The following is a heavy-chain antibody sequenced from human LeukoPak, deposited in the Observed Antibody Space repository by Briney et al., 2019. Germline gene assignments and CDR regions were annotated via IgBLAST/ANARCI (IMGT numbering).Heavy chain of an antibody. V-gene: IGHV3-21*01. CDR3: ARGGVINPLDY. CDR2: ISSSNSYI. D-gene: IGHD3-10*01. Sequence: GGSLRLSCAASGFTFSSYSMNWVRQAPGKGLEWVSSISSSNSYIYYADSVKGRFTISRDNAKNSLYLQMNSLRAEDTAVYYCARGGVINPLDYWGQGTLATVSS. CDR1: GFTFSSYS. J-gene: IGHJ4*02.